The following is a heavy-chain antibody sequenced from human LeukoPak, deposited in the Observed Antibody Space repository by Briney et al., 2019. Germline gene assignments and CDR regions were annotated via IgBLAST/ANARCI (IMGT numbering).Heavy chain of an antibody. Sequence: ASVKLSCTASGYTFTSYGISWVRQAPGPGIEWMGWISAYNGNTNYAQKLQGRVTMTTDTSTSTAYMELRSLRSDDTAVYYCARTGIVEAGSYFDYWGQGTLVTVSS. CDR1: GYTFTSYG. CDR3: ARTGIVEAGSYFDY. D-gene: IGHD2-15*01. V-gene: IGHV1-18*01. CDR2: ISAYNGNT. J-gene: IGHJ4*02.